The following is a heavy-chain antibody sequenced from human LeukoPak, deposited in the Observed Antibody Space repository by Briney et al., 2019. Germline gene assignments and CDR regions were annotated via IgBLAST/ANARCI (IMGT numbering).Heavy chain of an antibody. CDR2: ISGYGGTT. CDR3: ARFPSSGLIISPYYYYGMDV. Sequence: GGSLRLSCAASGFTFSSYAMSWVRQAPGKGLEWVSGISGYGGTTYHADSVEGRFTISRDNSKNTLYLQMNSLRAEDTAVYYCARFPSSGLIISPYYYYGMDVWGQGTTVTVSS. J-gene: IGHJ6*02. V-gene: IGHV3-23*01. CDR1: GFTFSSYA. D-gene: IGHD3-22*01.